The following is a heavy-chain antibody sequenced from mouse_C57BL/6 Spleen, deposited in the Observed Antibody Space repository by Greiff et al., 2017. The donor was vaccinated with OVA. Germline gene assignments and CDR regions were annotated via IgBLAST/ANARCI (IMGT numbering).Heavy chain of an antibody. D-gene: IGHD1-1*01. CDR2: SRNKANDYTT. CDR1: GFTFSDFY. V-gene: IGHV7-1*01. J-gene: IGHJ1*03. Sequence: EVQGVESGGGLVQSGRSLRLSCATSGFTFSDFYMEWVRQAPGKGLEWIAASRNKANDYTTEYSASVKGRFIVSRDTSQSILYLQMNALRAEDTAIYYCARVSYYGSSVWYFDVWGTGTTVTVSS. CDR3: ARVSYYGSSVWYFDV.